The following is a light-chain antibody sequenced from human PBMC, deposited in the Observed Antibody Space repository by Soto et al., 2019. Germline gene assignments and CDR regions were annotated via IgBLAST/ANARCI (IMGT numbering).Light chain of an antibody. CDR1: SSDVGDYNY. Sequence: QSALTQPPSESGFPGQSVTISCTGTSSDVGDYNYVSWYQQHPGKAPKLMIYEVSKRPSGVPDRFSGSKSGNTASLTVSGLQAEDEADYYCSSYAGKGVFGGWTKLTVL. V-gene: IGLV2-8*01. J-gene: IGLJ2*01. CDR3: SSYAGKGV. CDR2: EVS.